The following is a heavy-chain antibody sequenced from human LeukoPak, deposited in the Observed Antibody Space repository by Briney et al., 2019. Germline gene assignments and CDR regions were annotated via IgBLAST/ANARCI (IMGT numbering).Heavy chain of an antibody. Sequence: GGSLRLSCAASGFAVSTNYLSWVRQAPGKGLEWVSSISSSSSYIYYADSVKGRFTISRDNAKNSLYLQMNSLRAEDTAVYYCARDRRYDFWSGTLGKFGYWGQGTLVTVSS. V-gene: IGHV3-21*01. D-gene: IGHD3-3*01. CDR3: ARDRRYDFWSGTLGKFGY. CDR2: ISSSSSYI. CDR1: GFAVSTNY. J-gene: IGHJ4*02.